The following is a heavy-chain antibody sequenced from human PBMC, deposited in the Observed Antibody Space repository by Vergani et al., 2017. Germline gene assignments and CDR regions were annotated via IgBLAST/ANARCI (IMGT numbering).Heavy chain of an antibody. Sequence: EVQLVESGGGSVKPGGSLRLSCAASGFTFINAWMSWVRQAPEKGLEWVAHISPDGSATSYVDSVKGRFTISRDNTKNSLSLQMSGLRVEDTAVYYCASSQWLDTRGYWGQGTLVTVSS. J-gene: IGHJ4*02. CDR3: ASSQWLDTRGY. D-gene: IGHD5-12*01. CDR1: GFTFINAW. V-gene: IGHV3-7*01. CDR2: ISPDGSAT.